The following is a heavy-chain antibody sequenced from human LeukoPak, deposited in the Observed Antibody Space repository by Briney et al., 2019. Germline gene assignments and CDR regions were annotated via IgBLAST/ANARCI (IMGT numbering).Heavy chain of an antibody. V-gene: IGHV1-18*01. Sequence: ASVKVSCKASGYTFTSYGISWVRQAPGQGLEWMGWISAYNGNTNYAQKLQGRVTMTTDTSTSTAYVELRSLRSDDTAVYYCARVYYDSSGPGEDAFDIWGQGTMVTVSS. D-gene: IGHD3-22*01. CDR1: GYTFTSYG. CDR3: ARVYYDSSGPGEDAFDI. J-gene: IGHJ3*02. CDR2: ISAYNGNT.